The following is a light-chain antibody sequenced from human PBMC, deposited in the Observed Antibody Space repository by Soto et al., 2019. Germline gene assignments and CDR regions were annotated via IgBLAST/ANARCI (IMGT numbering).Light chain of an antibody. CDR3: CSSEGSRTIDV. J-gene: IGLJ1*01. V-gene: IGLV2-23*01. Sequence: QSALTQPASVSGSPGQSITISCTGTSSDVGSYDFVSWYQQHTGKAPKLMIYDGSKRPSGVSHRFSGSKSGNTASLTISGRQPEDEAAYYCCSSEGSRTIDVFGTGTKVTVL. CDR1: SSDVGSYDF. CDR2: DGS.